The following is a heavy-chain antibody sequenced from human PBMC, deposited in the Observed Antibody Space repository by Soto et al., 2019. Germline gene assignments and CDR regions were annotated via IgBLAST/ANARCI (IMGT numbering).Heavy chain of an antibody. CDR2: ISGSGGST. CDR1: GFTFSSYA. Sequence: EVQLLESGGGLVQPGGSLRLSCAASGFTFSSYAMSWVRQAPGKGLEWVSPISGSGGSTYYADSVKGRFTISRDNSKNTLYLQMNSLRAEDTAVYYCAKRHYYGSDDIYYYYMDVWGKGTTVTVSS. J-gene: IGHJ6*03. V-gene: IGHV3-23*01. D-gene: IGHD3-10*01. CDR3: AKRHYYGSDDIYYYYMDV.